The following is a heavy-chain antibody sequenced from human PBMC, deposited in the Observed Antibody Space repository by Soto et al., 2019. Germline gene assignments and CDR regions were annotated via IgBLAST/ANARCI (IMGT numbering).Heavy chain of an antibody. Sequence: ESHLVESGGGLVQTGGSLRLSCAISESTVSRDWMNWVRQAPGKGLEWVAHINQDGSQKYYVDSVKGRFTISRDNAKKSLYLEMNSLRAGDTAMYYCSGGVGDAFWGQGTLVTVSS. J-gene: IGHJ4*02. CDR2: INQDGSQK. V-gene: IGHV3-7*01. D-gene: IGHD1-26*01. CDR1: ESTVSRDW. CDR3: SGGVGDAF.